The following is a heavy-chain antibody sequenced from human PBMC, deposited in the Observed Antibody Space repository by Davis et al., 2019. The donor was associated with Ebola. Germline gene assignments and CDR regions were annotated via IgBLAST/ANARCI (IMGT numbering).Heavy chain of an antibody. CDR1: GGSFSGYY. V-gene: IGHV4-34*01. D-gene: IGHD6-13*01. Sequence: SQTLSLTCAVYGGSFSGYYWSWIRQPPGKGLEWIGEINHSESTNYNPSLKSRVTISVDTSKNQFSLKLSSVTAADTAVYYCARDRVAAAGRWYYYYGMDVWGQGTTVTVSS. CDR2: INHSEST. CDR3: ARDRVAAAGRWYYYYGMDV. J-gene: IGHJ6*02.